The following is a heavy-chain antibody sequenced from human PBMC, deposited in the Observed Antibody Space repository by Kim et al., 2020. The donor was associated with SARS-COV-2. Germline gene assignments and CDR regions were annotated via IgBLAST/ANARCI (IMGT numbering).Heavy chain of an antibody. CDR2: IYPGDSDT. CDR1: GYSFTSYW. V-gene: IGHV5-51*01. Sequence: GESLKISCKGSGYSFTSYWIGWVPHMPGKGLEWMWIIYPGDSDTRYSPSFQCQVTISADKSISTAYLQRSSLKASDTAMYYYVRAAMILGAFDIWGQGTMVTVSS. CDR3: VRAAMILGAFDI. D-gene: IGHD3-22*01. J-gene: IGHJ3*02.